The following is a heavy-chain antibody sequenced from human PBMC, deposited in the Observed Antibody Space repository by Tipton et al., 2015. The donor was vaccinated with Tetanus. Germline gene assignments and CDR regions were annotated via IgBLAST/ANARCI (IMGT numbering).Heavy chain of an antibody. J-gene: IGHJ5*02. Sequence: TVSLTCTVSGGSVSSGAYCWSWIRQHPGKGLESIGCISSRGSTYYNPSLTSRVSISVDTSKNQFSLKLTSVTAADTAIYYCARGGDNLTFQRPTGRWFDPWGHGTLVTVSS. CDR2: ISSRGST. V-gene: IGHV4-31*03. D-gene: IGHD1-1*01. CDR3: ARGGDNLTFQRPTGRWFDP. CDR1: GGSVSSGAYC.